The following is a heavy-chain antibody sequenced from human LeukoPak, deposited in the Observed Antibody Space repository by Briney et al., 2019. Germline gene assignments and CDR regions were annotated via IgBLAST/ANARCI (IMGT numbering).Heavy chain of an antibody. J-gene: IGHJ4*02. CDR1: GFTFSSYG. D-gene: IGHD5-18*01. CDR3: AKGRGYSYGSHIFDY. Sequence: QPGGSLRLSCAASGFTFSSYGMHWVRQAPGKGLEWVAFIRYDGSNKYYADSVKGRFTISRDNSKNTLYLQMNSLRAEDTAVYYCAKGRGYSYGSHIFDYWGQGTLVTVSS. CDR2: IRYDGSNK. V-gene: IGHV3-30*02.